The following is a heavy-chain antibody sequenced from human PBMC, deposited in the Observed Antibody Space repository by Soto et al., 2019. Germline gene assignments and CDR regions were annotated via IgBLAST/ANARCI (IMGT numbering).Heavy chain of an antibody. CDR3: AVGKYYYDSSGYYPQGY. D-gene: IGHD3-22*01. Sequence: QVQLVESGGGVVQPGRSLRLSCAASGFTFSSYAMHWVRQAPGKGLEWVAVISYDGSNKYYADSVKGRFTISRDNSKNTLYLQMNSLRAEDTAVYYCAVGKYYYDSSGYYPQGYWGQGTLVTVSS. J-gene: IGHJ4*02. V-gene: IGHV3-30-3*01. CDR1: GFTFSSYA. CDR2: ISYDGSNK.